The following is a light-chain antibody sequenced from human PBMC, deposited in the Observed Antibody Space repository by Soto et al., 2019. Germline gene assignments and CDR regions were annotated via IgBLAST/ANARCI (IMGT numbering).Light chain of an antibody. V-gene: IGLV2-14*01. J-gene: IGLJ2*01. CDR3: SSYTSSSRVV. CDR2: DVS. CDR1: SSDIGAYNY. Sequence: QSVLTQPASVSASPGQSITISCTGTSSDIGAYNYVSWYQQHPGKAPKLMIYDVSNRPSGVSNRFSGSKSGNTASLTISGLQAEDEADYYCSSYTSSSRVVFGGGTKVTVL.